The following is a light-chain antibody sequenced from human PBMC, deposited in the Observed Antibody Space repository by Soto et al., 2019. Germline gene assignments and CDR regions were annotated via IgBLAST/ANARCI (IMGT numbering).Light chain of an antibody. V-gene: IGKV1-39*01. CDR2: AAS. J-gene: IGKJ2*01. CDR1: QYISSY. Sequence: DIQMTQSPSSLSASVGDRVTITCRASQYISSYLNWYQQKPGKAPKLLIYAASSLQSGVLSRFSGSGSGTDFTLTISSLQPEDFATYYGQQSYTMPGYTFGQGTKLEVK. CDR3: QQSYTMPGYT.